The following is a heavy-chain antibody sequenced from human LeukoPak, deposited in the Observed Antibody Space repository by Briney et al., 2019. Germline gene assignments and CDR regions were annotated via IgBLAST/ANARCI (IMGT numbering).Heavy chain of an antibody. D-gene: IGHD1/OR15-1a*01. Sequence: RSLRLSCAASGFTFSIFYIEWVRQAPGRGLEWVALIWYDGSNKNYADSVKGRFTISRDNSKNALFLQMNGLRAEDTAVYYCATKASEASDVGDRPPMATVYS. CDR2: IWYDGSNK. CDR1: GFTFSIFY. V-gene: IGHV3-33*01. CDR3: ATKASEASDV. J-gene: IGHJ3*01.